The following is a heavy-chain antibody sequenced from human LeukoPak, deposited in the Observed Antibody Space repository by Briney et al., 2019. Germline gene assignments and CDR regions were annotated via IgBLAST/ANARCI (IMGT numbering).Heavy chain of an antibody. CDR1: GYSFTTYW. V-gene: IGHV5-10-1*01. D-gene: IGHD6-6*01. CDR2: INPSDSYT. J-gene: IGHJ5*02. CDR3: ARRGESIPVLSP. Sequence: LGESLKISCKGSGYSFTTYWISWVRQMPGKGLEWMGRINPSDSYTNYSPSFQGHVTISADKSISTAYLQWSSLKASDTAMYYCARRGESIPVLSPWGQGTLVTVSS.